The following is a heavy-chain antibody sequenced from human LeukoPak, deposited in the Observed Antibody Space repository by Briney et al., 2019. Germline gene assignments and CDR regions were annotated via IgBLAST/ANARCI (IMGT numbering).Heavy chain of an antibody. V-gene: IGHV4-34*01. CDR1: GGSFSGYY. CDR3: ARVSKYFGSGSHWYFDL. D-gene: IGHD3-10*01. CDR2: MNHSGST. J-gene: IGHJ2*01. Sequence: SETLSLTCAVYGGSFSGYYWSWIRQPTGKGLEWIGEMNHSGSTNYNPSLKSRVAISADTSKNQFSLKLSSVTAADTAVYYCARVSKYFGSGSHWYFDLWGRGTLVTVSS.